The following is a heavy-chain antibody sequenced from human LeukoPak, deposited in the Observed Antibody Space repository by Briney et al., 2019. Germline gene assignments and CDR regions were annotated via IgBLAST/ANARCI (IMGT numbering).Heavy chain of an antibody. CDR3: ARPSWGSSSWYYFDY. CDR2: ISSDGGNT. V-gene: IGHV3-74*01. Sequence: GGSLRLSCAASGFTFSSYWMHWVRQAPGKGLVWVSRISSDGGNTVYADSVKGRFTISRDNSKNTLYLHMNSLRAEDTAVYYCARPSWGSSSWYYFDYWGQGTLVTVSS. J-gene: IGHJ4*02. D-gene: IGHD6-13*01. CDR1: GFTFSSYW.